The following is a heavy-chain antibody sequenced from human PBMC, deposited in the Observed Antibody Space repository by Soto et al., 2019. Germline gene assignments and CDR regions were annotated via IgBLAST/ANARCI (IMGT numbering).Heavy chain of an antibody. CDR1: GDSVSSNSAA. D-gene: IGHD1-1*01. Sequence: QVQLQQSGPGLVKPSQTLSLTCDISGDSVSSNSAAWNWIRQTPSRGLEWLGRTYYRSKWYSNYAISVKSRVTVNPDTFKNQLSLQLNSVTPEETAVYYCTRGSWDDVSGHYYIDVRGKGTTVTVSS. CDR2: TYYRSKWYS. CDR3: TRGSWDDVSGHYYIDV. J-gene: IGHJ6*03. V-gene: IGHV6-1*01.